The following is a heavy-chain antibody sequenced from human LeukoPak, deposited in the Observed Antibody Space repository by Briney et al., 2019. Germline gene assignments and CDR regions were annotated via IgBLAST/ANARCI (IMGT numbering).Heavy chain of an antibody. J-gene: IGHJ4*02. V-gene: IGHV1-46*01. CDR1: GYTFTSYG. CDR3: ARGDYTWVGY. Sequence: ASVKVSCKASGYTFTSYGISWVRQAPGQGLEWMGIINPSGGSTSYAQKFQGRVTMTRDTSTSTVYMELSSLRSEDTAVYYCARGDYTWVGYWGQGTLVTVSS. D-gene: IGHD4-11*01. CDR2: INPSGGST.